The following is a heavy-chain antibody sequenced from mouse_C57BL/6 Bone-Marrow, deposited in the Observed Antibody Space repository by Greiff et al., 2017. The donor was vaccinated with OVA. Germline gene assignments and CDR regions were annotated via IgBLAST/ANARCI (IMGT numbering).Heavy chain of an antibody. J-gene: IGHJ2*01. D-gene: IGHD2-1*01. CDR1: GFTFSNYW. CDR2: IRLKSDNYAT. CDR3: PIYQGYFDY. Sequence: EVKLVESGGGLVQPGGSMKLSCVASGFTFSNYWMNWVRQSPEKGLEWVAQIRLKSDNYATHYAESAKGRFTISRDDSKSSVYLQMNNLRAEDTGIYYCPIYQGYFDYWGQGTTLTVSS. V-gene: IGHV6-3*01.